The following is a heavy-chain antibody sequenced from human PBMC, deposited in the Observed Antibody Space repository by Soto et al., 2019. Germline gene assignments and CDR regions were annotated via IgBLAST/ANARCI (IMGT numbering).Heavy chain of an antibody. Sequence: QGPLVQSGAEVKKPGASVKVSCKASGYTFTSYGISWVRQAPGQGLEWMGWISAKKGNTKYAQKFQGRVTMTTDTSNTTGYKELESLRSYRTAMDFCAGEILPPDFLFHGMDGWGQRTTGTVSS. CDR1: GYTFTSYG. CDR3: AGEILPPDFLFHGMDG. J-gene: IGHJ6*02. CDR2: ISAKKGNT. V-gene: IGHV1-18*04. D-gene: IGHD2-15*01.